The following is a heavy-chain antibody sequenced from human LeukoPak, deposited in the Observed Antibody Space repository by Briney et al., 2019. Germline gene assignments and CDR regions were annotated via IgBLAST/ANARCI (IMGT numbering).Heavy chain of an antibody. CDR2: ISSSSGTI. Sequence: GGSLRLSCAASGFSFSDYYMSWIRQAPGKGLEWLSYISSSSGTIYYADSVKGRFTISRDNAQNSLFLQMNSLRAEDTAVYFCASGSGWFSFDSWGQGTLVTASS. J-gene: IGHJ4*02. V-gene: IGHV3-11*04. CDR1: GFSFSDYY. CDR3: ASGSGWFSFDS. D-gene: IGHD6-19*01.